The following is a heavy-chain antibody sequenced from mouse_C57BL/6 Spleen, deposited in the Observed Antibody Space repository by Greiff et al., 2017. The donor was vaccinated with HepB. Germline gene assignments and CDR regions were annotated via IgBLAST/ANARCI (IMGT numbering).Heavy chain of an antibody. D-gene: IGHD1-1*01. CDR1: GYAFSSYW. J-gene: IGHJ4*01. CDR2: IYPGDGDT. V-gene: IGHV1-80*01. CDR3: ARRGYGSSYPYYYAMDY. Sequence: QVQLQQSGAELVKPGASVKISCKASGYAFSSYWMNWVKQRPGKGLEWIGQIYPGDGDTNYNGKFKGKATLTADKSSSTAYMQLSSLTSEDSAVYFCARRGYGSSYPYYYAMDYWGQGTSVTVSS.